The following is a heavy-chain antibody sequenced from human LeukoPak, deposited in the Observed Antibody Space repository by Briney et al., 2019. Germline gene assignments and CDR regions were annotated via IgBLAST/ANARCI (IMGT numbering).Heavy chain of an antibody. D-gene: IGHD3-9*01. CDR2: IYYSGST. V-gene: IGHV4-39*07. CDR1: GGSISSSSYY. CDR3: ARGWYDILTGYYPPKY. J-gene: IGHJ4*02. Sequence: PSETLSLTCTVSGGSISSSSYYWGWIRQPPGKGLEWIGSIYYSGSTYYNPSLKSRVTISVDTSKNQFSLKLSSVTAADTAVYYCARGWYDILTGYYPPKYWGQGTLVTVSS.